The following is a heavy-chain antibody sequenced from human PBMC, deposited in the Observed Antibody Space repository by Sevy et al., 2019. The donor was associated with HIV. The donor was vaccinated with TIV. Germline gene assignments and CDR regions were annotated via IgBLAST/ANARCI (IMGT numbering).Heavy chain of an antibody. J-gene: IGHJ4*02. Sequence: ASVKVSCKASGYTFTDYRIHWVRQAPGQGPEWMGRINPNSGDTNYAQKFQGRVILTRDTSISTAYMELSRLKSDDTALYSCATGGKGILAWSDWGQGTLVTVSS. V-gene: IGHV1-2*06. CDR3: ATGGKGILAWSD. CDR1: GYTFTDYR. CDR2: INPNSGDT. D-gene: IGHD3-3*02.